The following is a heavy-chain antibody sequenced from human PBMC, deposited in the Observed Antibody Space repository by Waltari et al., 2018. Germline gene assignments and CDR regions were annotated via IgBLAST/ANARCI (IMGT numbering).Heavy chain of an antibody. CDR2: INTANGNT. J-gene: IGHJ2*01. V-gene: IGHV1-3*04. D-gene: IGHD2-8*02. Sequence: QVELVQSGAAVKEPGASVMVSCQASGYTFTHYPLHWVRQAPGQRLECMGWINTANGNTEYSQKFQGRVTITRDTSAGTAYMELRSLISEDTAVYYCARGYCTGGVCYSGWYFDLWGRGTLVTVSS. CDR3: ARGYCTGGVCYSGWYFDL. CDR1: GYTFTHYP.